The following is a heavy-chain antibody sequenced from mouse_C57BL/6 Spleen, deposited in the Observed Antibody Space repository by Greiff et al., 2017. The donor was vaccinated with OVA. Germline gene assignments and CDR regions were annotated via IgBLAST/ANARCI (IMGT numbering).Heavy chain of an antibody. CDR2: INPGSGGT. Sequence: VQLVESGAELVRPGTSVKVSCKASGYAFTNYLIEWVKQRPGQGLEWIGVINPGSGGTNYNEKFKGKATLTADKSSSTAYMQLSSLTSEDSAVYFCAREGGSSYYFDYWGQGTTLTVSS. J-gene: IGHJ2*01. V-gene: IGHV1-54*01. CDR3: AREGGSSYYFDY. CDR1: GYAFTNYL. D-gene: IGHD1-1*01.